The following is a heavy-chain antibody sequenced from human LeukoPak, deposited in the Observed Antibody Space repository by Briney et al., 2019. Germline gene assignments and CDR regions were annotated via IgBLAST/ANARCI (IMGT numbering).Heavy chain of an antibody. CDR2: IKRKNDGGAT. V-gene: IGHV3-15*01. CDR3: ATDGLRYSDWLLPSDY. Sequence: PGGSLRLSCAVSGFTFANAWMTWVRQAPGKGLEWVGRIKRKNDGGATDYATPVKGRFTISRDDSKNTLYLQMSSLKAEDTAVYYCATDGLRYSDWLLPSDYWGQGTLVTVSS. CDR1: GFTFANAW. D-gene: IGHD3-9*01. J-gene: IGHJ4*02.